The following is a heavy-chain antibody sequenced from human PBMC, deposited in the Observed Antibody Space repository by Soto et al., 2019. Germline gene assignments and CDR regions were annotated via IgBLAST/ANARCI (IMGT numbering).Heavy chain of an antibody. CDR3: ARVISYYYDSTPVAFAI. J-gene: IGHJ3*02. V-gene: IGHV4-30-2*01. CDR2: IYHSGST. Sequence: SETLSLTCAVSGGSISSGGYSWSWIRQPPGKGLEWIGYIYHSGSTYYNPSLKSRVTISVDRSKNQFSLKLSSVTAADTAVYYCARVISYYYDSTPVAFAIWGQGTMVTVAS. CDR1: GGSISSGGYS. D-gene: IGHD3-22*01.